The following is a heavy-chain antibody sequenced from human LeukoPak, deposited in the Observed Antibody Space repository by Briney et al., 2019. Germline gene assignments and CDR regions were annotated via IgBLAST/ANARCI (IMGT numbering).Heavy chain of an antibody. J-gene: IGHJ4*02. CDR1: GFTFSSYG. V-gene: IGHV3-30*03. D-gene: IGHD4-23*01. Sequence: GRSLRLSCAASGFTFSSYGMHWVRQAPGKGLEWVAVISYDGSIKYYADSVKGRFTISRDNSKNTLYLQMNSLRAEDTAVYYCASLTVVNVDYWGQGTLVTVSS. CDR2: ISYDGSIK. CDR3: ASLTVVNVDY.